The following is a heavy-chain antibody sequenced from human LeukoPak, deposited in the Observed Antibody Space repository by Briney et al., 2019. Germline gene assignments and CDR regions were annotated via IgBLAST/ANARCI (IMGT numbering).Heavy chain of an antibody. D-gene: IGHD2-2*01. J-gene: IGHJ4*02. CDR3: TKSTAPAGYYLDY. V-gene: IGHV3-30*18. CDR1: GFTFSTYG. Sequence: GGSLGLSCAASGFTFSTYGMHWVRQAPGKGLEWVAIISYDGNDKDYADSVRGRFTISRDNSKNTLYLQMNSLRGEDTAVYYCTKSTAPAGYYLDYWGQGILVTVSS. CDR2: ISYDGNDK.